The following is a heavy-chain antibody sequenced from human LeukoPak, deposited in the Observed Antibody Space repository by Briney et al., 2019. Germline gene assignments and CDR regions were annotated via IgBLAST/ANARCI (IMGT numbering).Heavy chain of an antibody. Sequence: GGSLRLSCAASGFTFSSYSMNWVRQAPGKGLEWVSSISSSSSYIYYADSVKGRFTISRDNAKNSLYLQMNSLRAEDTAVYYCARVHDFWSGYYRSNYYYYMDVWGKGTTVTVSS. CDR2: ISSSSSYI. D-gene: IGHD3-3*01. V-gene: IGHV3-21*01. CDR3: ARVHDFWSGYYRSNYYYYMDV. J-gene: IGHJ6*03. CDR1: GFTFSSYS.